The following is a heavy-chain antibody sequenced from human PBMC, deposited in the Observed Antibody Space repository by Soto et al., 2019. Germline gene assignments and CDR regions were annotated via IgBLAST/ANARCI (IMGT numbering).Heavy chain of an antibody. Sequence: QLQLQESGSGLVKPSQTLSLTCAVSGGSISSGDYSWNWIRQPPGKGLEWIGYIYYGGSTYYNPSLQSRVTMSIDRPRNQFSLKLNSMTAADTAVYKTARVSWENDHSGTVDYWGQGTLVTVSS. V-gene: IGHV4-30-2*01. CDR3: ARVSWENDHSGTVDY. CDR1: GGSISSGDYS. J-gene: IGHJ4*02. D-gene: IGHD6-13*01. CDR2: IYYGGST.